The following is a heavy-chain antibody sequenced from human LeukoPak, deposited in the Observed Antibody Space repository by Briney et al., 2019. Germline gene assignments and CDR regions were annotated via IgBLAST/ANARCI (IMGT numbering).Heavy chain of an antibody. CDR2: IYPGDSDT. V-gene: IGHV5-51*01. Sequence: GESLKISCKGSGYSFINYWIAWVRQMPGQGLEWMGIIYPGDSDTKYSPSFQGQVTISVDKFINTAYLQWSSLTASDTAMCYCARLTDYYDSSGYYRNYNWFDPWGQGTLVTVSS. CDR3: ARLTDYYDSSGYYRNYNWFDP. D-gene: IGHD3-22*01. J-gene: IGHJ5*02. CDR1: GYSFINYW.